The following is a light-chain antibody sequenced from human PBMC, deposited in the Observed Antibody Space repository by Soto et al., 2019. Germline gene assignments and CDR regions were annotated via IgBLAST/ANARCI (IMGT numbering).Light chain of an antibody. CDR3: QQYNGYSRT. CDR2: DVS. V-gene: IGKV1-5*01. CDR1: QSIGDS. Sequence: DIQMTQSPSTLSASVGDRVTITCRAIQSIGDSLAWYQQKPGKAPYLLISDVSSLERGVPSRFSGSGSGTEFTLTISRMQPDDFATFYCQQYNGYSRTFGQGTKV. J-gene: IGKJ1*01.